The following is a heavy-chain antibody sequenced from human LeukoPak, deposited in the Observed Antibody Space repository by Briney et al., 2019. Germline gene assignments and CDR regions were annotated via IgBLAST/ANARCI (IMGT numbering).Heavy chain of an antibody. CDR1: GFTFSSYW. J-gene: IGHJ4*02. CDR2: INHNGNVN. D-gene: IGHD1-14*01. V-gene: IGHV3-7*01. CDR3: ARDFNHAFDY. Sequence: GGSLRLSCAASGFTFSSYWMNWARQAPGKGLEWVASINHNGNVNYYVDSVKGRFTISRDNAKNSLYLQMNSLRAEDTAIYYCARDFNHAFDYWGQGILVTVSS.